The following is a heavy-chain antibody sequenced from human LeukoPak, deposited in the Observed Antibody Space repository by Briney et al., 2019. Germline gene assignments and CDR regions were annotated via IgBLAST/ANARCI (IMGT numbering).Heavy chain of an antibody. V-gene: IGHV3-7*04. CDR1: GFTFSSYW. Sequence: GGSLRLSCAASGFTFSSYWMSWVRQAPGKGPEWVANIKEGGSEKYYVDSVKGRFTASRDNAKNSLYLQMNSLKAEDTAVYYCARERGVFDYWGQGTLVTVSS. J-gene: IGHJ4*02. CDR2: IKEGGSEK. CDR3: ARERGVFDY. D-gene: IGHD2-8*01.